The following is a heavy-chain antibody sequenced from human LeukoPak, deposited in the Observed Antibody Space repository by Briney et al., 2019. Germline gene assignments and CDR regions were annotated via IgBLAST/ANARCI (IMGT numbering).Heavy chain of an antibody. D-gene: IGHD3-10*01. CDR1: GFPFHTFG. CDR2: ISAGSDST. V-gene: IGHV3-23*01. J-gene: IGHJ4*02. Sequence: GGSLRLSCAASGFPFHTFGMSWVRQAPGKGLEWVSSISAGSDSTDYADSVKGRFTISRDNSKNTLYLQMNSLRAEDTAVYYCATVRGVKGDYWGQGTLVTVSS. CDR3: ATVRGVKGDY.